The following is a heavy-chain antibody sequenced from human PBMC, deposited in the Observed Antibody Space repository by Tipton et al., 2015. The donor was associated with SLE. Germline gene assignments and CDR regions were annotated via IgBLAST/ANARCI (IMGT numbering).Heavy chain of an antibody. CDR1: GGSISSHY. V-gene: IGHV4-59*11. J-gene: IGHJ5*02. Sequence: LRLSCTVSGGSISSHYWSWIRQPPGKGLEWIGYIYYSGSTNYNPSLKSRVTISVDTSKNQFSLKLSSVTAADTAVYYCARGSSGHGGWFDPWGQGTLVTVSS. CDR3: ARGSSGHGGWFDP. CDR2: IYYSGST. D-gene: IGHD6-19*01.